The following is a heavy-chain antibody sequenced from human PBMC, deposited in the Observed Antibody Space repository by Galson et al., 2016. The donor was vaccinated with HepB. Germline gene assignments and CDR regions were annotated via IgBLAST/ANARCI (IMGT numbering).Heavy chain of an antibody. CDR1: GFTFTSYS. D-gene: IGHD3-16*01. J-gene: IGHJ6*02. V-gene: IGHV3-21*01. CDR2: ISSSSDYI. Sequence: SLRLSCAASGFTFTSYSMNRVRQAPGKGLEWVSSISSSSDYIYYSDSVRGRVTISRDNARNSLYLRMDSLRAEDTAVYFCSRGGGMYYSMDVWGQGTAVTV. CDR3: SRGGGMYYSMDV.